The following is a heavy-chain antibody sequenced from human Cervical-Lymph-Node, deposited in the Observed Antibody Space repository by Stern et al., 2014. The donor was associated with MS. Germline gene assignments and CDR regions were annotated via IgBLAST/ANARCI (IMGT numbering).Heavy chain of an antibody. D-gene: IGHD1-7*01. CDR3: ARGNWNYEGMGY. CDR1: GFTFSNYG. J-gene: IGHJ4*02. V-gene: IGHV3-33*01. Sequence: QVHLVEPGGGVVQPGRSLRLSCAASGFTFSNYGMHWVRQAPGKGLEWLAVIWYDGNKKYYADSVKGRFTISRDNSKNTLFLQMSSLTAEDTALYYCARGNWNYEGMGYWGQGTLVTVSS. CDR2: IWYDGNKK.